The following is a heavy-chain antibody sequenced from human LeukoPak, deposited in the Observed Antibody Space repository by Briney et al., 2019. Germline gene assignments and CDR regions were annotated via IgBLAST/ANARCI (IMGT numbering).Heavy chain of an antibody. CDR1: GFTFSSYG. CDR2: ISYDGSNE. J-gene: IGHJ4*02. V-gene: IGHV3-30*18. Sequence: GRSLRLSCAASGFTFSSYGMHWVRQAPGKGLEWVAVISYDGSNEYYADSVKGRFTISRDNSKNTLFLQMNSLRPEDTAVYHCAKVALFSGYYPPFDYWGQGTLVTVSS. CDR3: AKVALFSGYYPPFDY. D-gene: IGHD3-22*01.